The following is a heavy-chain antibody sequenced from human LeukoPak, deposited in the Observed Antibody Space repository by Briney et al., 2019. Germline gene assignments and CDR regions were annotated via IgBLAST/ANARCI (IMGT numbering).Heavy chain of an antibody. CDR1: GFTFSNYE. D-gene: IGHD1-26*01. Sequence: PGGSLMLSCATSGFTFSNYEMNWVRQAPGKGLEWLSYIGTGGRSIYYADSVKGRFTISRDDVKNSLDLQMDSLRAEDTAVYYCARDEAGATGSFDYWGQGAQVTVSS. V-gene: IGHV3-48*03. CDR2: IGTGGRSI. CDR3: ARDEAGATGSFDY. J-gene: IGHJ4*02.